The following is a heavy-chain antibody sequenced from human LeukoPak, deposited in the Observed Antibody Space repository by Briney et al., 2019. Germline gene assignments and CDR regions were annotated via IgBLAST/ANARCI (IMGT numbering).Heavy chain of an antibody. CDR2: ISSSGSTI. CDR1: GFTFSDYY. CDR3: ASVGRRGGNSGDY. Sequence: GGSLRLSCAASGFTFSDYYMSWIRQAPGKVLEWVSYISSSGSTIYYADAVKGRFTISMDNAKNSLYLQMNSLRAEDTAVYYCASVGRRGGNSGDYWGQGTLVTVSS. D-gene: IGHD4-23*01. V-gene: IGHV3-11*04. J-gene: IGHJ4*02.